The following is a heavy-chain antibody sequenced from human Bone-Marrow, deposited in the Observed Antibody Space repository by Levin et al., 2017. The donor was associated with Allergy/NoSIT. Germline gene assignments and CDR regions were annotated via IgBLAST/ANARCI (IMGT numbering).Heavy chain of an antibody. Sequence: GASVKVSCKASGFTFTNSAVQWVRQARGQRLEWIGWIVVGSGNTNYAQKFQERVTITRDMSTSTAYMELSSLRSDDTAVYYCAATIYFGGNSGVYYAMDVWGQGTTVTVSS. CDR3: AATIYFGGNSGVYYAMDV. D-gene: IGHD4-23*01. V-gene: IGHV1-58*01. CDR1: GFTFTNSA. CDR2: IVVGSGNT. J-gene: IGHJ6*02.